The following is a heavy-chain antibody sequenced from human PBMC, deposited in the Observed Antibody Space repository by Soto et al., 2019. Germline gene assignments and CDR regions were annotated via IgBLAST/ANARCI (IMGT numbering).Heavy chain of an antibody. Sequence: PGGSLRLSCAASGFTVSSNYMSWVRQAPGKGLEWVSVIYSGGSTYYADSVKGRFTISRDNSKNTLYLQMNSLRAEDTAVYYCAKDSFRYYYGSGSYLSYYYGMDGWGQGNTVTVSS. J-gene: IGHJ6*02. V-gene: IGHV3-53*05. CDR1: GFTVSSNY. CDR2: IYSGGST. D-gene: IGHD3-10*01. CDR3: AKDSFRYYYGSGSYLSYYYGMDG.